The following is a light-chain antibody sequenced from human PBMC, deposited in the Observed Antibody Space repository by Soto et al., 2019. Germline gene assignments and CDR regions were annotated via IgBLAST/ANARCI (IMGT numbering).Light chain of an antibody. V-gene: IGKV3-11*01. Sequence: EIMLTQSPATLSLSTREGATLSCRASQSVSSYLAWYQQKPGQAPRLLIYDASNRATGIPARFSGSGSGTDFTLTISSLEPEDFAVYYCQQRSNWPVTFGLGSKV. CDR2: DAS. CDR3: QQRSNWPVT. J-gene: IGKJ1*01. CDR1: QSVSSY.